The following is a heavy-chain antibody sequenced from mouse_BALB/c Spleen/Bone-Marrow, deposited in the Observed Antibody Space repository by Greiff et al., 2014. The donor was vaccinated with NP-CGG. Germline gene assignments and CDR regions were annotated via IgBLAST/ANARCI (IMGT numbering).Heavy chain of an antibody. V-gene: IGHV1-69*02. Sequence: LQESGAGLVRPGASVKLSCKASGYTFTSYWINWVKQRPGQGLEWIGNIYPSDSYTNYNQKFKDKATLTVDKSSSTAYMQLSSPTSEDSAVYYCTTGTRFAYWGQGTLVTVSA. CDR1: GYTFTSYW. D-gene: IGHD4-1*01. CDR2: IYPSDSYT. CDR3: TTGTRFAY. J-gene: IGHJ3*01.